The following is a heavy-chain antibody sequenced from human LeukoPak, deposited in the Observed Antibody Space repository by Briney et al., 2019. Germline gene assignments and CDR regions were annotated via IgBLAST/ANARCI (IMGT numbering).Heavy chain of an antibody. CDR1: GYTFTGYY. V-gene: IGHV1-2*02. Sequence: ASVKVSCKASGYTFTGYYMHWVRQAPGQGLEWMGWTNPNSGDTNYAQKFQGRVTVTRDTSISTAYMELSRLRSDDTAVYYCARDGYCSSTSCSGVPKIWGQGTLVTVSS. CDR2: TNPNSGDT. CDR3: ARDGYCSSTSCSGVPKI. D-gene: IGHD2-2*03. J-gene: IGHJ4*02.